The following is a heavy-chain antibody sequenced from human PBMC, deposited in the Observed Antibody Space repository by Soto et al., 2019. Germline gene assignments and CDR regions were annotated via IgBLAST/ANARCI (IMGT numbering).Heavy chain of an antibody. V-gene: IGHV1-18*01. CDR2: ISDYNGNT. D-gene: IGHD6-19*01. CDR3: SRFIMVGGWFDPNYYHGMDV. J-gene: IGHJ6*02. CDR1: GYTFSNYG. Sequence: ASVKVSCKTSGYTFSNYGINWVRQAPGQGLEWMGWISDYNGNTKYTQAVQSRVTMTTDTSTGTVYMELRSLKSDDTAIYYCSRFIMVGGWFDPNYYHGMDVWGQGTTVTVSS.